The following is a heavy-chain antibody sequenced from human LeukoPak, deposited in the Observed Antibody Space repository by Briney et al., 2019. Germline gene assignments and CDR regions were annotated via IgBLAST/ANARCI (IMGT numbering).Heavy chain of an antibody. V-gene: IGHV3-30*04. Sequence: GGSLRLSCAASGFTFSSYAMHWVRQAPGKGLEWVAVISYDGSNKYYADSVKGRFTISRDNFKNTLYLQMNSLRAEDTAVYYCARDCYDFWSGFHYYYGMDVWGQGTTATVSS. D-gene: IGHD3-3*01. CDR2: ISYDGSNK. J-gene: IGHJ6*02. CDR3: ARDCYDFWSGFHYYYGMDV. CDR1: GFTFSSYA.